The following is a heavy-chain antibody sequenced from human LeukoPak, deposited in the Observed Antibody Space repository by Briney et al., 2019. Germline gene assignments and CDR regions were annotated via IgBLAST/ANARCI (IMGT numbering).Heavy chain of an antibody. D-gene: IGHD3-22*01. V-gene: IGHV3-48*01. CDR3: ARGSTYYDSSGQVPFDY. CDR1: GFTFSTYS. CDR2: ISSSSSTI. J-gene: IGHJ4*02. Sequence: GGSLRLSCAASGFTFSTYSMNWVRQAPGKGLEWVSYISSSSSTIYYADSVKGRFTISRDNAENSLYLQMNSLRAEDTAVYYCARGSTYYDSSGQVPFDYWGQGTLVTVSS.